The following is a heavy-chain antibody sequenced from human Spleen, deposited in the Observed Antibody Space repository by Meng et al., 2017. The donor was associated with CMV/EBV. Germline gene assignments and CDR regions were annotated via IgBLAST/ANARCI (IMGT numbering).Heavy chain of an antibody. V-gene: IGHV3-73*01. D-gene: IGHD3-10*01. CDR3: TFIMGRGLRRGVDF. CDR2: IRRKANNYAT. J-gene: IGHJ4*02. Sequence: FVFSGSTIHWVRQASGTGPEWVGRIRRKANNYATSYGVSVKGRFTISRDDSKNTAYLQMNSLKAEDTALYYCTFIMGRGLRRGVDFWGQGTLVTVSS. CDR1: FVFSGST.